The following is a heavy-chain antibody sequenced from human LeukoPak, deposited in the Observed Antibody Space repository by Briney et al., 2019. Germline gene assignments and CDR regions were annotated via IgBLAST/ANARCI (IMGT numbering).Heavy chain of an antibody. J-gene: IGHJ4*02. CDR3: ARDPDNSYGVN. V-gene: IGHV3-53*01. CDR2: IYSGGST. Sequence: AGVSLRLSCAASGFTVSSNYMSWVRQAPGKGLEWVSVIYSGGSTYYADSVKGRFTISRDNSKNTLYLQMNSLRAEDTAVYYCARDPDNSYGVNWGQGTLVTVSS. CDR1: GFTVSSNY. D-gene: IGHD5-18*01.